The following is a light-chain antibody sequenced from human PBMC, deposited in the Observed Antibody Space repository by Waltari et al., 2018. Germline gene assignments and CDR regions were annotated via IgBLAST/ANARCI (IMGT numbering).Light chain of an antibody. CDR3: TAWDDSLRGFIM. CDR2: RND. V-gene: IGLV1-47*01. Sequence: QSVLTQPLSASGTPGQRVTISCSGSTTNLGSNSVHCYQQLPGAAPKLLIYRNDQRPSGVPDRFSGSKTGTSASLAISGLRSEDEADYYCTAWDDSLRGFIMFGGGTKLTVL. CDR1: TTNLGSNS. J-gene: IGLJ3*02.